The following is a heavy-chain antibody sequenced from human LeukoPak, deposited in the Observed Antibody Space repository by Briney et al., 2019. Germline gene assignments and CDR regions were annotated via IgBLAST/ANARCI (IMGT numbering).Heavy chain of an antibody. CDR3: TRDPVERPGYSSSWYVDY. D-gene: IGHD6-13*01. V-gene: IGHV3-49*04. J-gene: IGHJ4*02. CDR1: GFTFGGYA. Sequence: PGRSLRLSCTASGFTFGGYAMSWVRQAPGKGLEWVGFIRSKDYGGTTEYAASVKGRFTISRDDSKSIAYLQMNSLKTEDTAVYYCTRDPVERPGYSSSWYVDYWGQGTLVTVSS. CDR2: IRSKDYGGTT.